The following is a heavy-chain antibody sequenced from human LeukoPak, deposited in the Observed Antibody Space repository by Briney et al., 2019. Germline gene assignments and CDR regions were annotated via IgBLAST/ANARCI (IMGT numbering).Heavy chain of an antibody. CDR1: GLSLSTFGMC. Sequence: SGPALVKPTQTLTLTCTFSGLSLSTFGMCVSWIPQPPGKPLEWLPRFVWDDDKYYSTSLKTRLTISKDTSKNQVVLTVTNVDPVDTATYYCAQMQRVTTGTTTAYYMDVWDKGTTVTVSS. J-gene: IGHJ6*03. D-gene: IGHD1-1*01. CDR2: FVWDDDK. CDR3: AQMQRVTTGTTTAYYMDV. V-gene: IGHV2-70*11.